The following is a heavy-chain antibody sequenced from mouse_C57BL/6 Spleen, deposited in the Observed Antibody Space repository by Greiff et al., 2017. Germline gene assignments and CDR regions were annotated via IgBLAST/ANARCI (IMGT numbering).Heavy chain of an antibody. Sequence: VQLKESGAELVKPGASVKLSCKASGYTFTSYWMQWVKQRPGQGLEWIGEIDPSDSYTNYNQKFKGKATLTVDTSSSTAYMQLSSLTSEDSAVYYCARSNGSSYDFDYWGQGTTLTVSS. CDR2: IDPSDSYT. CDR3: ARSNGSSYDFDY. V-gene: IGHV1-50*01. CDR1: GYTFTSYW. J-gene: IGHJ2*01. D-gene: IGHD1-1*01.